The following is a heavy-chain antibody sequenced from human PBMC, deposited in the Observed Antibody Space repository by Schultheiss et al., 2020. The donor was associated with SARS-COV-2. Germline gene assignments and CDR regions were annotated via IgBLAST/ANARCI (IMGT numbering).Heavy chain of an antibody. CDR1: GGSISSYY. J-gene: IGHJ6*02. CDR3: AGEGSFYDNTGYPAPTPVDV. D-gene: IGHD3-22*01. V-gene: IGHV4-59*12. CDR2: IYYSGRT. Sequence: SQTLSLTCTVSGGSISSYYWSWIRQPPGKGLEWIGYIYYSGRTSYNPSLKRRVTISLDTSKNQFSLKLNSATAADTAVYYCAGEGSFYDNTGYPAPTPVDVWGQGTAVTVSS.